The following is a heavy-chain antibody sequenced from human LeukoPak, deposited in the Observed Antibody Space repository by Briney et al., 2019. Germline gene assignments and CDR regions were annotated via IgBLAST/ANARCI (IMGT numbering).Heavy chain of an antibody. V-gene: IGHV3-9*01. CDR2: ISWNSGNI. D-gene: IGHD6-6*01. Sequence: GGSLRLSCAASGFTFDDYAMHWVRHAPGKGLEWVSGISWNSGNIGYADSVKGRFTISRDNAKNSLYLQMNSLRAEDTALYYCARLDYYYYMDVWGKGTTVTVSS. CDR1: GFTFDDYA. CDR3: ARLDYYYYMDV. J-gene: IGHJ6*03.